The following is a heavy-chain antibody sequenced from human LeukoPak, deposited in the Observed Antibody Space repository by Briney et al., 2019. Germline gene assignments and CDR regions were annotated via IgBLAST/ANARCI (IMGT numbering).Heavy chain of an antibody. CDR3: ARAETLAAIYFDF. CDR1: GGSISPYY. J-gene: IGHJ4*02. V-gene: IGHV4-59*01. D-gene: IGHD6-25*01. Sequence: SETLSLTCSVSGGSISPYYWSWIRLPPGKGLEWIGYIFYTGITTYNPSLKSRVSISLDSPKNQFFLRLTSVTAADTAMYYCARAETLAAIYFDFWGQGRLVTVSS. CDR2: IFYTGIT.